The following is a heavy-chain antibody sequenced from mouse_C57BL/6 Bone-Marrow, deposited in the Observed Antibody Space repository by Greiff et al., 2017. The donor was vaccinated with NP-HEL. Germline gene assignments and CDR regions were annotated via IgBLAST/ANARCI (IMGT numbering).Heavy chain of an antibody. J-gene: IGHJ3*01. V-gene: IGHV1-64*01. CDR2: IHPNSGST. CDR3: ARIGVRRTWFAY. CDR1: GYTFTSYW. Sequence: VQLQQPGAELVKPGASVKLSCKASGYTFTSYWMHWVKQRPGQGLEWIGMIHPNSGSTNYNEKFKSKATLTVDKSSSTAYMQLSSLTSEDSAVYYCARIGVRRTWFAYWGQGTLVTVSA.